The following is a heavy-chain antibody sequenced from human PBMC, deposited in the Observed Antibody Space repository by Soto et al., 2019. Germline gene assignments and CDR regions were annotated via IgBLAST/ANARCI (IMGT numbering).Heavy chain of an antibody. J-gene: IGHJ5*02. CDR1: GGSISSSSYY. CDR2: IYYSGST. Sequence: ETLSLTCTVSGGSISSSSYYWGWIRQPPGKGLEWIGSIYYSGSTYYNPSLKSRVTISVDTSKNQFSLKLSSVTAADTAVYYCARHGYCSGGSCYDWDVWFDPWGQGTLVTVSS. D-gene: IGHD2-15*01. CDR3: ARHGYCSGGSCYDWDVWFDP. V-gene: IGHV4-39*01.